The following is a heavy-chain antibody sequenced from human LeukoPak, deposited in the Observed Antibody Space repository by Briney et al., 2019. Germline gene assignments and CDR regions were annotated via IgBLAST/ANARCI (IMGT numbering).Heavy chain of an antibody. J-gene: IGHJ5*02. D-gene: IGHD1-26*01. Sequence: PGGSLRLSCAASGFTVSRNYMTWVRQAPGKGLEWVSVIYSGGSTYYADSVKGRFTISRDNSKNTLYLQMNSLRAEDTAVYYCARLPPPYSGSYTTYNWFDPWGQGTLVTVSS. CDR1: GFTVSRNY. CDR2: IYSGGST. V-gene: IGHV3-53*01. CDR3: ARLPPPYSGSYTTYNWFDP.